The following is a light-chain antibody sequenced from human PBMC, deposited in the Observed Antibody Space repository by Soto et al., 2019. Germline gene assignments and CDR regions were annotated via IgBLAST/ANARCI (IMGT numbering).Light chain of an antibody. CDR1: QGISSY. CDR2: AAS. J-gene: IGKJ4*01. CDR3: QQYYSYPLT. Sequence: AIRMTQSPSSFSASTGDRVTITCRASQGISSYLAWYQQKPGKAPKLLIYAASTLQSGVTSRFSGSGSGTDFTLTISCLQSEDFATYCCQQYYSYPLTFGGGTKVEIK. V-gene: IGKV1-8*01.